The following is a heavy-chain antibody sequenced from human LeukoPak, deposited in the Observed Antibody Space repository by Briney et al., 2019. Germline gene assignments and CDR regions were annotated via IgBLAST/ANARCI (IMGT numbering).Heavy chain of an antibody. CDR2: IGTGGDT. J-gene: IGHJ4*02. D-gene: IGHD1/OR15-1a*01. CDR1: GFTFSRYD. CDR3: VRQGTPHGDFDY. V-gene: IGHV3-13*01. Sequence: GGSLRLSCAASGFTFSRYDMHWVRQATGKGLEWVSAIGTGGDTYYPASVKGRFTISRENAKISLYLQMNSLRVEDTAVYYCVRQGTPHGDFDYWGQGTLVTVSS.